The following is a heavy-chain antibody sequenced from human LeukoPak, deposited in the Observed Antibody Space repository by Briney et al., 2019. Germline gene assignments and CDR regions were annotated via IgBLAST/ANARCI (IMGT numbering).Heavy chain of an antibody. CDR3: ARGDGTVVARKFDY. Sequence: SETLSLTCAVYGGSFSGYYWSWIRQPPGKGLEWIGEINHSGSTNYNPSLKSRVTISVDKSKNQFSLKLSSVTAADTAVYYCARGDGTVVARKFDYWGQGTLVTVSS. CDR1: GGSFSGYY. V-gene: IGHV4-34*01. D-gene: IGHD2-15*01. J-gene: IGHJ4*02. CDR2: INHSGST.